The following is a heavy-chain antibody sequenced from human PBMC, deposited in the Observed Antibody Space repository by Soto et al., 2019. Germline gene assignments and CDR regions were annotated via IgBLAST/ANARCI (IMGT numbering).Heavy chain of an antibody. V-gene: IGHV3-11*01. CDR2: ISSSGSTI. J-gene: IGHJ6*03. CDR1: GFTFSDYY. D-gene: IGHD6-13*01. CDR3: ARVPYLAAAASRNYYYMDV. Sequence: GGSLRLSCAASGFTFSDYYMSWIRQAPGKELEWVSYISSSGSTIYYADSVKGRFTISRDNAKNSLYLQMNSLRAEDTAVYYCARVPYLAAAASRNYYYMDVWGKGTTVTVSS.